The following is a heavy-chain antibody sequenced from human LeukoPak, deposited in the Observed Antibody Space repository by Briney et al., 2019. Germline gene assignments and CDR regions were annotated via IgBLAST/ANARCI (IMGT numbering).Heavy chain of an antibody. CDR1: GFTFSSYA. V-gene: IGHV3-30-3*01. J-gene: IGHJ4*02. CDR2: ISYDGSNK. CDR3: AREFRNYYDSSGRILGIDY. Sequence: GGSLRLSCAASGFTFSSYAMHWVRQAPGKGLEWVAVISYDGSNKYYADSVKGRFTISRDNSKNTLYLQMNSLRAEDTAVYYCAREFRNYYDSSGRILGIDYWSQGTLVTVSS. D-gene: IGHD3-22*01.